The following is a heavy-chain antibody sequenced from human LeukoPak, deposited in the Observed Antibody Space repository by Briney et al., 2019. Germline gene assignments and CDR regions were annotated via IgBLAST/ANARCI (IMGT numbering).Heavy chain of an antibody. V-gene: IGHV3-7*01. CDR3: TRGRGMDV. J-gene: IGHJ6*02. Sequence: GGSLRLSCAASGFIFSNYWMNWVRQAPGKGLECVANIKQDGSEKYYVDSVKGRFTISRDNAKNSLYLQMNSLRAEDTAVYYCTRGRGMDVWGQGTTVTVFS. CDR2: IKQDGSEK. CDR1: GFIFSNYW.